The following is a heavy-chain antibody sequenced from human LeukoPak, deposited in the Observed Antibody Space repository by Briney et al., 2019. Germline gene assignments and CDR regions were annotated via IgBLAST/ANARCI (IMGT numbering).Heavy chain of an antibody. CDR3: ASDSSWYFYFDY. CDR1: GYSISSGHY. J-gene: IGHJ4*02. CDR2: MYHSGST. V-gene: IGHV4-38-2*02. D-gene: IGHD6-13*01. Sequence: SETLSLTCTVSGYSISSGHYWGWIRQPPGKGLEWIGSMYHSGSTYYNPPLKSRVTISEDTSKNQFSLKLRSVTAADTAVYYCASDSSWYFYFDYLGQGTLVTVSS.